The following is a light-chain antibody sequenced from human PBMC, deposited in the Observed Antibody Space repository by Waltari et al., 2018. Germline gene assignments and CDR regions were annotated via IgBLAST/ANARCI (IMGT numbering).Light chain of an antibody. Sequence: EIVLTQSPGTLSLSPGARATLPCRASKSVSSSYLAWYQQKPGQAPRVLSHGASNRATGIPDRFSGSGSGTDFTLTISRLEPEDFAVYYCQQYGSSPWTFGQGTKVEIK. V-gene: IGKV3-20*01. CDR3: QQYGSSPWT. J-gene: IGKJ1*01. CDR2: GAS. CDR1: KSVSSSY.